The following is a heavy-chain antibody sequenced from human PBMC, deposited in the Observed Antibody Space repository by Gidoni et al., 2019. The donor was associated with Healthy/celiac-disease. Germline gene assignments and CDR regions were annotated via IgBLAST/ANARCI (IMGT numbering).Heavy chain of an antibody. J-gene: IGHJ6*02. D-gene: IGHD3-3*01. V-gene: IGHV1-69*06. Sequence: QVQLVQSGAEVKKPGSSVTVSCKASGGTFSSYAIRWVRQAPGQGLEWMGGIIPIFGTANYAQKFQGRVTITADKSTSTAYMELSSLRSEDTAVYYCAYDFWSGYDSQNYYYYGMDVWGQGTTVTVSS. CDR1: GGTFSSYA. CDR3: AYDFWSGYDSQNYYYYGMDV. CDR2: IIPIFGTA.